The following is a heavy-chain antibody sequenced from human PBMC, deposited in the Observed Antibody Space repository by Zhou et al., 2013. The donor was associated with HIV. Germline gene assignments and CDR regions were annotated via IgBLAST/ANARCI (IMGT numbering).Heavy chain of an antibody. Sequence: QVQLAQSGAEVKKPGASVRVSCKASGYIFTDYYMHWVRQAPGQGLEWMGWINPNSGGSRYAQNFQGRVTMTRDTSINTAYMELSRLKSDDTAVYYCARGGPEVVILHQFDYWGQGTLVTVSP. CDR3: ARGGPEVVILHQFDY. J-gene: IGHJ4*02. CDR1: GYIFTDYY. V-gene: IGHV1-2*02. CDR2: INPNSGGS. D-gene: IGHD2-15*01.